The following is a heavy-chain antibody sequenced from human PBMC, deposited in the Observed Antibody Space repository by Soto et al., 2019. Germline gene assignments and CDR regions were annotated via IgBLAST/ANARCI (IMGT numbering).Heavy chain of an antibody. Sequence: SVKVSCKASGGAFSSYAISWVRQAPGQGLEWMGGIIPIFGTANYAQKFQGRVTITADESTSTAYMELSSLRSEDTAVYYCARDYYDSSGYYYGMDVWGQGTTVTVSS. J-gene: IGHJ6*02. CDR3: ARDYYDSSGYYYGMDV. CDR2: IIPIFGTA. CDR1: GGAFSSYA. D-gene: IGHD3-22*01. V-gene: IGHV1-69*13.